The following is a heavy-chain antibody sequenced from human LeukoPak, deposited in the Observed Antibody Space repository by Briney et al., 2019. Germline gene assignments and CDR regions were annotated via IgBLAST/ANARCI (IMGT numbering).Heavy chain of an antibody. D-gene: IGHD4-17*01. CDR3: AGAQQTDFGVGAMDV. J-gene: IGHJ6*02. V-gene: IGHV3-66*01. Sequence: GGSLRLSCTASEFNVSNSFIHWVRQAPGKGLEWVSVIYSGGATYFTDSVKGRFSISRDIFKNTVYLQMNSLRVDDTAVFYCAGAQQTDFGVGAMDVWGQGTTVTVSS. CDR2: IYSGGAT. CDR1: EFNVSNSF.